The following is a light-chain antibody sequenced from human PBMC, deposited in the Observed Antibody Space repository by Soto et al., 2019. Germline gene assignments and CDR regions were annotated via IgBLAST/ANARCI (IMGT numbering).Light chain of an antibody. Sequence: DIQMTQSPSTLSVSVGDRVTITCRASQSISSWLAWYQQKPGKAPKLLIYKASSLESGVPSRFSGSGSGTEFTLTISSLQPDDFATYYCQQYNSYWTFGQGTKVEIK. V-gene: IGKV1-5*03. CDR2: KAS. J-gene: IGKJ1*01. CDR1: QSISSW. CDR3: QQYNSYWT.